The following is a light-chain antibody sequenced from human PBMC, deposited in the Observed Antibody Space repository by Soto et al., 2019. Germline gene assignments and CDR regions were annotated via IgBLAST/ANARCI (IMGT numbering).Light chain of an antibody. CDR3: SSYAGTHIV. CDR1: SIDVGGYNY. Sequence: QSVLTQPRSVSGSPGQSVTISCTGTSIDVGGYNYVSWYQQHPGKAPKLMIYDVSKRPSGVPDRFSGSKSGNTASLTVSGLQAEDEADYYCSSYAGTHIVFGTGTKVTVL. CDR2: DVS. J-gene: IGLJ1*01. V-gene: IGLV2-11*01.